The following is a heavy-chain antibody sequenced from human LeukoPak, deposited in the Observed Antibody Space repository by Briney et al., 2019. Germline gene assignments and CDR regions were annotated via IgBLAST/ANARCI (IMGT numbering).Heavy chain of an antibody. V-gene: IGHV4-39*07. CDR3: ARAFYYGSGSYYNDY. J-gene: IGHJ4*02. D-gene: IGHD3-10*01. CDR2: IYYSGST. Sequence: SETLSLTCTVSGGSISSSSYYWGWIRQPPGKGLEWIGSIYYSGSTYYNPSLKSRVTISVDRSKNQFSLKLSSVTAADTAVYYCARAFYYGSGSYYNDYWGQGTLVTVSS. CDR1: GGSISSSSYY.